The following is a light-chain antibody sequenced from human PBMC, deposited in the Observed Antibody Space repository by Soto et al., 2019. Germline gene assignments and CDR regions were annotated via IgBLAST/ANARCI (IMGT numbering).Light chain of an antibody. V-gene: IGKV3-11*01. CDR1: QSVSSY. CDR3: QQRSNWPG. J-gene: IGKJ4*01. Sequence: EIVLTQSPATLSLSPGERATLSCRASQSVSSYLAWYQQKPGQAPRLLIYDASNRATGIPARFSGSGSGTDFTLTIRSLEPEDCAVYYCQQRSNWPGFGGGTKVEIK. CDR2: DAS.